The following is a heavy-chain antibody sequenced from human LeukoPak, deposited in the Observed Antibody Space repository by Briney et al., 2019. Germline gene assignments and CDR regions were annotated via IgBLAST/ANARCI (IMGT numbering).Heavy chain of an antibody. CDR1: GGSISSGGYY. CDR2: IYYSGTT. V-gene: IGHV4-31*03. CDR3: ARRRKSSTLDY. Sequence: PSQTLSLTCTVSGGSISSGGYYWTWIRQHPGKGLELVGNIYYSGTTYYNPSLKSRVTISVATSKNQFSLKLSSVTAADTAVYYCARRRKSSTLDYWGQGTLVTVSS. D-gene: IGHD3-10*01. J-gene: IGHJ4*02.